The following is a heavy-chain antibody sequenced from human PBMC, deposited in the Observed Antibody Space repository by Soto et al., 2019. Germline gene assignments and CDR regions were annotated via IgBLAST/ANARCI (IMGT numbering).Heavy chain of an antibody. J-gene: IGHJ6*02. CDR3: ARAGYSSSWYGYYGMDV. D-gene: IGHD6-13*01. CDR2: IYHSGST. V-gene: IGHV4-4*02. Sequence: SETLSLTCAVSGGSISSSNWWSWVRQPPGKGLEWIGKIYHSGSTNYNPSLKSRVTISVDKSKNQFSLKLSSVTAADTAVYYCARAGYSSSWYGYYGMDVWGQGTTVTVSS. CDR1: GGSISSSNW.